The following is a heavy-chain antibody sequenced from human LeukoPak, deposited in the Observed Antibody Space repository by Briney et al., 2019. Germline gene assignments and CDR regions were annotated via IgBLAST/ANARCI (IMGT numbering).Heavy chain of an antibody. CDR3: ARTCPLLYCSSSFFDP. CDR2: ISAYNGDT. Sequence: ASVKVSCKTSGYTFTSFGISWVRQAPGQGLEWMGWISAYNGDTKSAPKFQGRVTMTTDTPTTTAYMDLRSLRSDDTAVYYCARTCPLLYCSSSFFDPWGRGTLVTVSS. CDR1: GYTFTSFG. V-gene: IGHV1-18*01. J-gene: IGHJ5*02. D-gene: IGHD2-2*01.